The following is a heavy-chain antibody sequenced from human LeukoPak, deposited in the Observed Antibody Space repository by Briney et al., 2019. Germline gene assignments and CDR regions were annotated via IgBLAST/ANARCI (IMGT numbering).Heavy chain of an antibody. D-gene: IGHD6-13*01. Sequence: SETLSLTCTVSGGSISSYYWSWIRQPPGKGLEWIGYIYTSGSTNYNPSLKSRVTISVDTSKNQFSLKLSSVTAADTAVYYCARSRPSIAAAGGYYYYYYMDVWGKGTTVTVSS. V-gene: IGHV4-4*09. J-gene: IGHJ6*03. CDR1: GGSISSYY. CDR3: ARSRPSIAAAGGYYYYYYMDV. CDR2: IYTSGST.